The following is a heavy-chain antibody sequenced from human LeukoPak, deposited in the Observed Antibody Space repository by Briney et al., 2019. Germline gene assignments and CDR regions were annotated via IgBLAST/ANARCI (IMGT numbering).Heavy chain of an antibody. J-gene: IGHJ6*03. CDR3: ARRKDVVVVPGTMGYYLDV. CDR2: ISGSSYYI. Sequence: GGSLRLSCAASGFTFSSYAMSWVRQAPGMGLEWVSSISGSSYYIYYADSVRGRFTVSRDNAKNSLYLQMNGLRAEDTAVYYCARRKDVVVVPGTMGYYLDVWGKGTTVTVSS. V-gene: IGHV3-21*01. CDR1: GFTFSSYA. D-gene: IGHD2-2*01.